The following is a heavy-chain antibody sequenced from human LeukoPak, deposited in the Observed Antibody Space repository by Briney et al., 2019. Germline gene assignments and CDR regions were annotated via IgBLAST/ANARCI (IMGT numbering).Heavy chain of an antibody. D-gene: IGHD3-3*01. Sequence: GGSLRLSCAASGFTFSSYSMSWVRQAPGKGLEWVSVIYSGGSYSGGSTYYADSVKGRFTISRDNSKNTLYLQMNSLRAEDTAVYYCARGSYDFPHVLDVWGQGTTVTVSS. J-gene: IGHJ6*02. V-gene: IGHV3-66*01. CDR1: GFTFSSYS. CDR3: ARGSYDFPHVLDV. CDR2: IYSGGSYSGGST.